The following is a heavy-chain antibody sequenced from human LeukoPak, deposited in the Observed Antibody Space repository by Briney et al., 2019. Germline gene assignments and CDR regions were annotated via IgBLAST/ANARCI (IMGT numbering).Heavy chain of an antibody. CDR2: TRKKANSYTT. D-gene: IGHD3-22*01. CDR1: GFSFSDHY. CDR3: ARVDDTSGYSFGY. V-gene: IGHV3-72*01. Sequence: GGSLRLSCAASGFSFSDHYMDWVRQAPGKGLEWVGRTRKKANSYTTEYAASVKGRFTISRDDSKNSLYLQMNSLKTEDTAVYYCARVDDTSGYSFGYWGQGTLVTVSS. J-gene: IGHJ4*02.